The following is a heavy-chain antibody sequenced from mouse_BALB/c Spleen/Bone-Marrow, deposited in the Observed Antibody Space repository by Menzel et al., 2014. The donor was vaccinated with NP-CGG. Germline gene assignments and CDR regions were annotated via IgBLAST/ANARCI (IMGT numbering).Heavy chain of an antibody. Sequence: VQLQRSGPGLVKPSQSLSLTCIATGYSITRDYAWNWIRQFPGNKLEWMGYISYSGSTTYNPSLESRISITRDTSKNQFFLQLNSVTTEDTATYYCARSSSYDYDVGFAYWGQGTLVTVSA. D-gene: IGHD2-4*01. CDR2: ISYSGST. J-gene: IGHJ3*01. V-gene: IGHV3-2*02. CDR3: ARSSSYDYDVGFAY. CDR1: GYSITRDYA.